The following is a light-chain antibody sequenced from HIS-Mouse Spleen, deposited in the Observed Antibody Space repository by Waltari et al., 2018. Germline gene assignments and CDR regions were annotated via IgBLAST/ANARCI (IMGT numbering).Light chain of an antibody. J-gene: IGKJ1*01. V-gene: IGKV1-9*01. Sequence: DIQLTQSPSFLSASVGARVTITCRASQGISSYLAWYQQKPGKAPKLQIYAASTLQSGVPSRFSGSGSGTEFTLTISSLQPEDFATYYCQQLNSYPPTFGQGTKVEIK. CDR2: AAS. CDR1: QGISSY. CDR3: QQLNSYPPT.